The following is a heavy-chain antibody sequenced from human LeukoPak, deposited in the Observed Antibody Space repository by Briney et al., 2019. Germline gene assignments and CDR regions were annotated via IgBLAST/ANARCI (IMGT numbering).Heavy chain of an antibody. Sequence: SETLSLTCTVSGGSVTSTTYYWGWVRQPPGKWLEWVGVVHYNGATYYDPSLNSRVTMFIDTSENQYSLKVTSVTAAVTAVYYCARRRVAATAGWFDPWGQGTLVTVSS. CDR2: VHYNGAT. J-gene: IGHJ5*02. V-gene: IGHV4-39*01. CDR1: GGSVTSTTYY. D-gene: IGHD2-15*01. CDR3: ARRRVAATAGWFDP.